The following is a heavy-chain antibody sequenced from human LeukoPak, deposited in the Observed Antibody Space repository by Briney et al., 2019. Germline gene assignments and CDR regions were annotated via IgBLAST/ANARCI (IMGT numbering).Heavy chain of an antibody. Sequence: ASVKLSCTAAGYTFTSYDINWVRQATGHGLEWMGWLNPNSGNTGYAQTFQGRVTMTRNTSISTAYMELSSLRSEDTAVYYCATKYCSSTSCPSDYYYMDVWGKGTTVTVSS. V-gene: IGHV1-8*01. CDR2: LNPNSGNT. CDR3: ATKYCSSTSCPSDYYYMDV. CDR1: GYTFTSYD. D-gene: IGHD2-2*01. J-gene: IGHJ6*03.